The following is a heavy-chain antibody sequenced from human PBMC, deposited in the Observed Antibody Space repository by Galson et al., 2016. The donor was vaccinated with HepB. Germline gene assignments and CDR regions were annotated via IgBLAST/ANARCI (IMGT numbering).Heavy chain of an antibody. V-gene: IGHV1-18*01. CDR2: ISPYSGDT. CDR1: AYVFVTHG. J-gene: IGHJ6*02. CDR3: ARDKRFSCVNGVCSLGDQYFGMDV. D-gene: IGHD2-8*01. Sequence: SVKVSCKASAYVFVTHGISWVRQAPGQGLEWMAWISPYSGDTYYSHKFQGRVALPTVTSTGTAYMEMRGLRSDDTAVYYCARDKRFSCVNGVCSLGDQYFGMDVWGQGTTVIVSS.